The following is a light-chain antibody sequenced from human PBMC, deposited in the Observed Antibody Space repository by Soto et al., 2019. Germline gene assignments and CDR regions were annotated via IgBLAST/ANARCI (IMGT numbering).Light chain of an antibody. J-gene: IGLJ1*01. CDR3: SSYTGSGTLSV. Sequence: QSALTQPASVSGSPGQSITISCTGTSSDVGGYNYVSWYQQHPGKAPKLLIYDVSNRPSGVSNRFSGYKSGNTASLTISGLQAEDEADYYCSSYTGSGTLSVFGTGTKVTVL. V-gene: IGLV2-14*01. CDR1: SSDVGGYNY. CDR2: DVS.